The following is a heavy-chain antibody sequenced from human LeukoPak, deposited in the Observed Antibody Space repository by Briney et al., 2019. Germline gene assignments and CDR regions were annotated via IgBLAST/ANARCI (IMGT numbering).Heavy chain of an antibody. J-gene: IGHJ4*02. Sequence: SGGSLRLSCAASGFTFSSYAMHWVRQAPGKGLEWVAVISYDGSNKYYADSVKGRFTISRDNSKNTLYLQMNSLTAEDTAIYYCAKATGTLGNWGQGTLVTVSS. D-gene: IGHD1-1*01. CDR1: GFTFSSYA. CDR2: ISYDGSNK. CDR3: AKATGTLGN. V-gene: IGHV3-30*04.